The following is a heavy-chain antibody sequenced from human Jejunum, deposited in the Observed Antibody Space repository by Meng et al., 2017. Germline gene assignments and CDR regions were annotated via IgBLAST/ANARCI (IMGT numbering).Heavy chain of an antibody. CDR1: VGACNCYY. D-gene: IGHD1-1*01. J-gene: IGHJ4*02. CDR2: IHHSGPT. Sequence: QRRDGRCKPVTIRPPYVAAYVGACNCYYRRGSRHAPGRGLGWMSGIHHSGPTHYTPSLVGRATLSVDPSMQQFSLELKSMTAADTAVYYCARLTLLEYLSYGLPYFEYWGQGGLVTVSS. V-gene: IGHV4-34*02. CDR3: ARLTLLEYLSYGLPYFEY.